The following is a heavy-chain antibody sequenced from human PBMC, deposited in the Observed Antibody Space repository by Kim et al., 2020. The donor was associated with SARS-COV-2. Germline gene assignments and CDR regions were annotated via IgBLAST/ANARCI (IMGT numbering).Heavy chain of an antibody. CDR3: VVFIAAAGIDY. Sequence: GGSLRLSCAASGFTFSSYGMHWVRQAPGKGLEWVAVISYDGRIKYYADSVKGRFTISRDSSKNTLYLQMNSLRTEDMAVYYCVVFIAAAGIDYWGQGTLVTVSS. V-gene: IGHV3-30*03. D-gene: IGHD6-13*01. CDR1: GFTFSSYG. J-gene: IGHJ4*02. CDR2: ISYDGRIK.